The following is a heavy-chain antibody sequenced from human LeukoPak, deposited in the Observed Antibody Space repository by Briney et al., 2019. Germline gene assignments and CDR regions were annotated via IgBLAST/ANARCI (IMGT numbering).Heavy chain of an antibody. Sequence: SVKVSCKASGGTFSSYAISWVRQAPGQGLEWMGGIIPIFGTANYAQKFQGRVTITTDESTSTAYMELSSLRSKDTAVYYCASGNNNWFDPWGQGTLVTVSS. CDR1: GGTFSSYA. J-gene: IGHJ5*02. V-gene: IGHV1-69*05. CDR3: ASGNNNWFDP. CDR2: IIPIFGTA. D-gene: IGHD2/OR15-2a*01.